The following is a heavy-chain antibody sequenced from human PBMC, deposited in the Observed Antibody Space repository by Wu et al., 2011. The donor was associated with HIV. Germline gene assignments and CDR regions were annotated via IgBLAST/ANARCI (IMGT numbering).Heavy chain of an antibody. V-gene: IGHV1-69-2*01. CDR2: VDPEDGET. Sequence: DVHIVQSGAEVKKPGATVKISCKVSGYTFTDYYMHWVQQAPGKGLEWMGLVDPEDGETIYAQKFQGRVTITTDESTSTAYMELSSLRSEDTAVYYCASPAGGWLQSGVGDAFDIWGQGTMVTVSS. CDR1: GYTFTDYY. J-gene: IGHJ3*02. D-gene: IGHD5-24*01. CDR3: ASPAGGWLQSGVGDAFDI.